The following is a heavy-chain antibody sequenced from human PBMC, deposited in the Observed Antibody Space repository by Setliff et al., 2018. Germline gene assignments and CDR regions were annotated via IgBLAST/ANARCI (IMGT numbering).Heavy chain of an antibody. CDR1: GYTFTRYG. CDR3: ARAPRLEWILPTFDY. D-gene: IGHD3-3*01. Sequence: GASVKVSCKASGYTFTRYGISWVRQAPGQGLEWMGWISVYNSNTNYAEKLRGRVTMTTDTSTSTAYVELRSLTSDDTAVYFCARAPRLEWILPTFDYWGQGTPVTAPQ. J-gene: IGHJ4*02. CDR2: ISVYNSNT. V-gene: IGHV1-18*01.